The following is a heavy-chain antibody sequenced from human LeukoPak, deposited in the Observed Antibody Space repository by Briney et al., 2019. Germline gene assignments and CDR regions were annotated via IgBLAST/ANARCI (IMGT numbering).Heavy chain of an antibody. J-gene: IGHJ3*02. CDR1: GYRFTDYY. D-gene: IGHD6-13*01. CDR2: VDPEDGET. V-gene: IGHV1-69-2*01. CDR3: ATVPAAGNKAFDI. Sequence: VNISVKVSGYRFTDYYMHWVQQAPVKVRKWMGLVDPEDGETIYAEKFQGRVTITADTSTDTAYMELSSLRSEDTAVYYCATVPAAGNKAFDIWGQGTMVTVSS.